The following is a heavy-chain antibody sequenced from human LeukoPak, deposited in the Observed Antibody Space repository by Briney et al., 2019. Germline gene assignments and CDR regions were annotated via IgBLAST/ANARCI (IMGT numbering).Heavy chain of an antibody. V-gene: IGHV4-34*01. CDR3: ASLYYYDSAPFDP. J-gene: IGHJ5*02. Sequence: ASETLSLTCAVYGGSFSGYYWSWIRQPPGKGLEWIGEINHSGSTNYNPSLKSRVTISVDTSKNQFSLKLSSVTAADTAVYYCASLYYYDSAPFDPWGQGTLVTVSS. CDR2: INHSGST. CDR1: GGSFSGYY. D-gene: IGHD3-22*01.